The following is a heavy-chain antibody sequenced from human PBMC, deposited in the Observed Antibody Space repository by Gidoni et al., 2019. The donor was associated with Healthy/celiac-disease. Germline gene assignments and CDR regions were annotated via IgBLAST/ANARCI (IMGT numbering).Heavy chain of an antibody. CDR3: AKVGLEAERDGYNYYYYYGMDV. V-gene: IGHV3-23*01. D-gene: IGHD5-12*01. CDR1: GFTFSSYA. CDR2: ISGSGGST. Sequence: EVQLLESGGGLVQPGGSLRLSCAASGFTFSSYAMRWVRQAPGKGLEWVSAISGSGGSTYYADSVKGRFTISRENSKNTLYLQMNSLRAEDTAIYYWAKVGLEAERDGYNYYYYYGMDVWGQGTTVTVSS. J-gene: IGHJ6*02.